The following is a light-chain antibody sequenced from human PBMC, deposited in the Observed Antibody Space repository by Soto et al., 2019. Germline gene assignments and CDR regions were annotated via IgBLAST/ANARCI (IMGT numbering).Light chain of an antibody. V-gene: IGKV3-15*01. Sequence: EIVMTQSPATLSVSPGERATLSCRASQSVSSNLAWYQQKPGQAPRLLISGASTRATGIPARLSGSGSETEFTLNISSRQSDDFAVYYCQQDNNLYTFGLGTKLEIK. CDR2: GAS. CDR1: QSVSSN. CDR3: QQDNNLYT. J-gene: IGKJ2*01.